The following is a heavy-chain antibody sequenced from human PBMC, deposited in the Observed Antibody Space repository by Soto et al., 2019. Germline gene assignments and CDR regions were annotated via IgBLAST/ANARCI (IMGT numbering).Heavy chain of an antibody. V-gene: IGHV1-18*01. J-gene: IGHJ4*02. CDR2: VSTNNADT. Sequence: GASVKVSCKTSGYTFTAYRLAWLRQAPGQRPEWMGWVSTNNADTNYAQKFQGRVTMTTDRSTTTTYMELTSLRSDDTAVYYCARELNTDSSAYYSFAFWGQGTLVTVSS. CDR1: GYTFTAYR. CDR3: ARELNTDSSAYYSFAF. D-gene: IGHD3-22*01.